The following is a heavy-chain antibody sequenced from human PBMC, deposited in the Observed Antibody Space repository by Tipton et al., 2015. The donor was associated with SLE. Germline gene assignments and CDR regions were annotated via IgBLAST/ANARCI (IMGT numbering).Heavy chain of an antibody. Sequence: TLSLTCSVSGDSINSGTYYWNWIRQPAGKGLEWIGHIYTSGSTNYNPSLKSRVTISVDTSKNQFSLKLSSLTAADTAVYYCARENSRKGFDIWGQGTMVTVSS. V-gene: IGHV4-61*09. J-gene: IGHJ3*02. D-gene: IGHD1/OR15-1a*01. CDR1: GDSINSGTYY. CDR2: IYTSGST. CDR3: ARENSRKGFDI.